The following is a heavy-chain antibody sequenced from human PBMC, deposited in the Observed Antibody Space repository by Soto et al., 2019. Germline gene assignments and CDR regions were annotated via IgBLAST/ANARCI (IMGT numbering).Heavy chain of an antibody. D-gene: IGHD1-26*01. CDR1: GFTVSSNY. CDR3: ARADSGSYYDAFDI. Sequence: VGSLRLSCAASGFTVSSNYMSWVRQAPGKGLEWVSVIYSGGSTYYADSVKGRFTISRDNSKNTLYLQMNSLRAEDTAVYYCARADSGSYYDAFDIWGQGTMVTVSS. CDR2: IYSGGST. J-gene: IGHJ3*02. V-gene: IGHV3-53*01.